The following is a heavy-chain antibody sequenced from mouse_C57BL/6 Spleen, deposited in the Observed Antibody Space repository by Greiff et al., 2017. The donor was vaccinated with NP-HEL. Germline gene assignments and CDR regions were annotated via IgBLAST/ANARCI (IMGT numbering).Heavy chain of an antibody. CDR2: IHPNSGST. J-gene: IGHJ2*01. D-gene: IGHD1-1*01. CDR1: GYTFTSYW. CDR3: AREGVYGSSSDFDY. V-gene: IGHV1-64*01. Sequence: VKLQQPGAELVKPGASVKLSCKASGYTFTSYWMHWVKQRPGQGLEWIGMIHPNSGSTNYNEKFKSKATLTVDKSSSTAYMQLSSLTSEDSAVYYCAREGVYGSSSDFDYWGKGTTLTVSS.